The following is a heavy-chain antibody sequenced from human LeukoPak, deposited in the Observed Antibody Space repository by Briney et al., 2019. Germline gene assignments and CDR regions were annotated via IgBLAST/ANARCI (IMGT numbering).Heavy chain of an antibody. CDR3: ARGAPLGYDFWSGYYGNYFDY. J-gene: IGHJ4*02. CDR2: INHSGST. V-gene: IGHV4-34*01. D-gene: IGHD3-3*01. Sequence: PSETLSLTCAVYGGSFSGYYWSWIHQPPGRGLEWIGEINHSGSTNYNPSLKSRVTISVDTSKNQFSLKLSSVTAADTAVYYCARGAPLGYDFWSGYYGNYFDYWGQGTLVTVSS. CDR1: GGSFSGYY.